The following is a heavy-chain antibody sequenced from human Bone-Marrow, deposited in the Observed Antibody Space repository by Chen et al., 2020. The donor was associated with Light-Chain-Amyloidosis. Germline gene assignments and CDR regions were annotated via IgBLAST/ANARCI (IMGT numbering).Heavy chain of an antibody. CDR3: ARTLGATVYYYYGMDV. Sequence: QVQLVESGGGVVQPGRSLRLSCAASGFTFSSYGMHWVRQAPGKGLEWVAVIWYDGSNKYYADSVKGRFTISRDNSKNTLYLQMNSLRAEDTAVYYCARTLGATVYYYYGMDVWGQGTTVTVSS. J-gene: IGHJ6*02. V-gene: IGHV3-33*01. CDR1: GFTFSSYG. CDR2: IWYDGSNK. D-gene: IGHD1-26*01.